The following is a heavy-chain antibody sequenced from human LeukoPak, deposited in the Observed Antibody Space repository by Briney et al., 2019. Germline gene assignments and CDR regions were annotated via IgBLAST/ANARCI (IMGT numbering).Heavy chain of an antibody. D-gene: IGHD6-13*01. Sequence: PSGTLSLACAVSGGSISSSNWWSWVRQPPGKGLEWIGEIYHSGSTNYNPSLKSRVTISVDKSKNQFSLKLSSVTAADTAVYYCAVAAAGTYYYGMDVWGQGTTVTVSS. CDR1: GGSISSSNW. V-gene: IGHV4-4*02. J-gene: IGHJ6*02. CDR3: AVAAAGTYYYGMDV. CDR2: IYHSGST.